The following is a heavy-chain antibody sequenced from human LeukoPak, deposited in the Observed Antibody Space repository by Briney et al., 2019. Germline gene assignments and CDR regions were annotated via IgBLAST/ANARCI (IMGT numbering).Heavy chain of an antibody. CDR2: INPNSGGT. D-gene: IGHD3-10*01. CDR1: GYTFTGFY. J-gene: IGHJ4*02. CDR3: ARAVGGNYYGSETGDY. V-gene: IGHV1-2*02. Sequence: ASVKVSCKASGYTFTGFYMHWVRQAPGQGLEWMGWINPNSGGTKYAQTFQGRVTMTRDTSISTAYMELSSLRSDDTAVYYCARAVGGNYYGSETGDYWGQGTLVTVSS.